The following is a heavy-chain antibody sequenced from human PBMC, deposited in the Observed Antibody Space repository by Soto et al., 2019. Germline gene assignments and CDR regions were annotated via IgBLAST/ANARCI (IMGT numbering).Heavy chain of an antibody. Sequence: SETLSLTCDVSGDTISTGGYTWAWIRQAPGKALEWIGYVLYSGNTKYNPSLKSRVTISVDTSKNQFSLRLSSVTAADTAVYYCAREGETVEMATNPAFDDFDIWGQGTMVTVSS. J-gene: IGHJ3*02. CDR1: GDTISTGGYT. CDR3: AREGETVEMATNPAFDDFDI. V-gene: IGHV4-61*08. D-gene: IGHD1-26*01. CDR2: VLYSGNT.